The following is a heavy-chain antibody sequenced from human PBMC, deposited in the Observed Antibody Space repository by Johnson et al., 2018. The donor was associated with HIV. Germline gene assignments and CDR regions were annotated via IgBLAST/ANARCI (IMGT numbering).Heavy chain of an antibody. J-gene: IGHJ3*02. CDR1: GFTFSTYA. Sequence: VQLVESGGGVVQPGRSLRLSCAASGFTFSTYAMSWVRQAPGKGLEWVATIKGDGSGQDYVDSVEGRFTISRDYAKNSLYVQMKSLRAEDTALYYCARARGYSGSYTGAFDIWGQGTMVTVSS. CDR2: IKGDGSGQ. CDR3: ARARGYSGSYTGAFDI. D-gene: IGHD1-26*01. V-gene: IGHV3-7*03.